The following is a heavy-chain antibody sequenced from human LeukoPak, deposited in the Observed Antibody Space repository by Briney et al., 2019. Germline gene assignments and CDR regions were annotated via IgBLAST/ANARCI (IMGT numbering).Heavy chain of an antibody. V-gene: IGHV4-30-2*01. J-gene: IGHJ4*02. D-gene: IGHD4-23*01. CDR1: GGSISSGGYS. CDR2: IYHSGST. Sequence: KSSETLSLTCAVSGGSISSGGYSGSWIRQPPGKGLEWIGYIYHSGSTYYNPSLKSRVTISVDRSKNQFSLKLSSVTAADTAVYYCARSTTMVTPNYFDYWGQGTLVTVSS. CDR3: ARSTTMVTPNYFDY.